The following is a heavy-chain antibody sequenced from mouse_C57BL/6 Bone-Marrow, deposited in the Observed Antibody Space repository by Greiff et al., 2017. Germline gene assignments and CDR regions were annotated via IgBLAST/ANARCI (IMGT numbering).Heavy chain of an antibody. D-gene: IGHD1-1*01. CDR1: GYTFTSYW. CDR3: ARDYYGSRGYYAMDY. V-gene: IGHV1-59*01. Sequence: QVQLQQPGAELVRPGTSVKLSCKASGYTFTSYWMHWVKQRPGQGLEWIGVIDPSDSYTNYNQKFKGKATLTVDTSSSTAYMQRSSLTSEDSAVYYCARDYYGSRGYYAMDYWGQGTSVTVSS. CDR2: IDPSDSYT. J-gene: IGHJ4*01.